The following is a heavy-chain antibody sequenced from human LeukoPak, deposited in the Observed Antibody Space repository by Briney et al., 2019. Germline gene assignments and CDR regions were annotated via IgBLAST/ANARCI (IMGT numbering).Heavy chain of an antibody. CDR1: GFTFSDYY. CDR3: VRVSRGSGGYFNY. Sequence: PGGSLRLSCVASGFTFSDYYMSWIRQAPGKGLGWVSFVSSSGGSIYYADSVKGRFTISRDNAKNSLYLQMNSLRPEDTAVYYCVRVSRGSGGYFNYWGQGTLVTVSS. V-gene: IGHV3-11*04. J-gene: IGHJ4*02. D-gene: IGHD3-10*01. CDR2: VSSSGGSI.